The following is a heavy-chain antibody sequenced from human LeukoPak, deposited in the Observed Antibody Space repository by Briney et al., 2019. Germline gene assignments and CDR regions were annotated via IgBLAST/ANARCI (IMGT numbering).Heavy chain of an antibody. D-gene: IGHD3-3*01. CDR1: GFTFSSYA. CDR2: ISYDGSNK. J-gene: IGHJ6*03. Sequence: GGSLRLSCAASGFTFSSYAMHWVRQAPGKGLEWVAAISYDGSNKKYADSVKGRFTISRDNSKNMLYLQMNSLRAEDRTVYYCARDRTLEWLLYYYMDVWGKGTTVTVSS. CDR3: ARDRTLEWLLYYYMDV. V-gene: IGHV3-30*04.